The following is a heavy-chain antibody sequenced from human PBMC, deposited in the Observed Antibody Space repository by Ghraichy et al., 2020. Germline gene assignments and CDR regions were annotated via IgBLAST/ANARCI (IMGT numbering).Heavy chain of an antibody. Sequence: SETLSLTCSVSSGSITSNNFYWGWIRQPPGKGLEWIGSIYFSGSTSYNPALKSRVTISVDTSKNQFSLKLRSVTAADTAVVYCARHLSRHCTSTTCKLYGFDIWGQGTMVTVSS. J-gene: IGHJ3*02. CDR3: ARHLSRHCTSTTCKLYGFDI. CDR1: SGSITSNNFY. CDR2: IYFSGST. D-gene: IGHD2-2*01. V-gene: IGHV4-39*01.